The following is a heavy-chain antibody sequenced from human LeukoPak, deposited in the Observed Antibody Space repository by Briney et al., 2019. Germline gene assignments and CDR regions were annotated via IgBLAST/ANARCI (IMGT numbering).Heavy chain of an antibody. Sequence: PGGSLRLSCAASGFTFSSYSMNWVRQAPGKGLEWVSSISSSSSYIYYADSVKGRFTISRDNAKNSLYLQMNSLRAEDTAVYYCARKDSGRYIRPFDYWGQGTLVTVSS. J-gene: IGHJ4*02. D-gene: IGHD3-10*01. CDR1: GFTFSSYS. CDR3: ARKDSGRYIRPFDY. V-gene: IGHV3-21*01. CDR2: ISSSSSYI.